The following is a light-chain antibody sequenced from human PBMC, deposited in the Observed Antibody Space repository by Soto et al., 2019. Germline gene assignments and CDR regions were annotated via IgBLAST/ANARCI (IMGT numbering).Light chain of an antibody. V-gene: IGLV1-44*01. CDR1: SSNIGSNT. Sequence: QSVLTQPPSASGTPGQRVTISCSGSSSNIGSNTVNWYQQLPGTAPKLLIYSNNQRPSGVPDRFSGSKSGTSASLAISGLQSEDEADYYCAAWDYSLYGPVFGGGTQLTVL. J-gene: IGLJ7*01. CDR3: AAWDYSLYGPV. CDR2: SNN.